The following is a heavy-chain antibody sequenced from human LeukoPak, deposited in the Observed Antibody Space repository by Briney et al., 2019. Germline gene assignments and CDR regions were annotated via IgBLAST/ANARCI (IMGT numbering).Heavy chain of an antibody. V-gene: IGHV3-21*01. J-gene: IGHJ4*02. CDR2: ISSSSSYI. CDR1: GFTFSSYS. Sequence: GGSLRLSCAASGFTFSSYSMNWVRQAPGKGLEWVSSISSSSSYIYYADSVKGRYTISRDNAKNSLYLQMNSLRAEDTAVYYCARVPNYYDSTGVGYWGQGTLVTVSS. D-gene: IGHD3-22*01. CDR3: ARVPNYYDSTGVGY.